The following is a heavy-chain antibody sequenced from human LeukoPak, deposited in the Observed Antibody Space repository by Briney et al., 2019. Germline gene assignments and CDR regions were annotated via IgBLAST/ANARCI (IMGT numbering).Heavy chain of an antibody. CDR3: ARDHGRGYCSSTSCYPGVDY. D-gene: IGHD2-2*01. V-gene: IGHV3-53*01. Sequence: PGGPLGLSCPPRGSAASTTSMGWVRQAPGKGLEWVSVIFSGDNTYYSDSVKGRFTISRDNSKNTLYLQMNSLRAEDTAVYYCARDHGRGYCSSTSCYPGVDYWGQGTLVTVSS. CDR2: IFSGDNT. CDR1: GSAASTTS. J-gene: IGHJ4*02.